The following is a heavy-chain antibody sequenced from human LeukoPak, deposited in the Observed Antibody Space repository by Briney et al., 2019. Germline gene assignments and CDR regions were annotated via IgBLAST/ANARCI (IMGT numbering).Heavy chain of an antibody. V-gene: IGHV3-23*01. D-gene: IGHD6-19*01. J-gene: IGHJ4*02. Sequence: GGSLRLSCAASGFTFSSYAMSWVRQAPGKGLEWVSAISGSGGSTYYADSVKGRFTISRDNSKNTLYLQMNSLRAEDTAVYYCARVVDGYSSGWYNDYWGQGTLVTVSS. CDR1: GFTFSSYA. CDR2: ISGSGGST. CDR3: ARVVDGYSSGWYNDY.